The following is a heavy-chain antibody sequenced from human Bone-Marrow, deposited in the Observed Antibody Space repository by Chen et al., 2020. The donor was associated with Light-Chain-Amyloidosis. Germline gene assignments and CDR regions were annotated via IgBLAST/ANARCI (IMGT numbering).Heavy chain of an antibody. D-gene: IGHD6-19*01. V-gene: IGHV4-39*01. J-gene: IGHJ5*02. CDR1: GGSISSSSYY. CDR2: IDYSGIT. Sequence: HLQLQESGPGLVKPSETLPLTCTVPGGSISSSSYYWGWIRQPPGKGLEWIGSIDYSGITYYDPSLKSRVTISVATSKNQFSLKLGSVTAADTAVYYCARRGIAVAARDSGFDPWGQGTLVTVSS. CDR3: ARRGIAVAARDSGFDP.